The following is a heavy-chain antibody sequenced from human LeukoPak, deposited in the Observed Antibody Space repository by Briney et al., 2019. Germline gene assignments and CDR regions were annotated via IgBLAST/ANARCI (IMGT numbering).Heavy chain of an antibody. Sequence: PSETLSLTCTVSGGSISSSSYYWGWIRQPPGKGLEWIGSIYYSGSTYYNPSLKSRVTISVDTSKNQFSLKLSSVTAADTAVYYCARYLVGSGYTHDAFDIWGQGTMVTVSS. CDR2: IYYSGST. CDR1: GGSISSSSYY. J-gene: IGHJ3*02. D-gene: IGHD5-12*01. CDR3: ARYLVGSGYTHDAFDI. V-gene: IGHV4-39*07.